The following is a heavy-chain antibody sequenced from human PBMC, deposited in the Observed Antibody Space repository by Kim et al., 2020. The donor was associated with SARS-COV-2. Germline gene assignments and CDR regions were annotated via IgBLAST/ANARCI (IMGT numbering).Heavy chain of an antibody. CDR3: AKDGGYSGYDPSSFDY. Sequence: VKGRFTISRDNSKTTLYLQRTSLRAEDTAVYYCAKDGGYSGYDPSSFDYWGQGTLVTVSS. J-gene: IGHJ4*02. D-gene: IGHD5-12*01. V-gene: IGHV3-30*02.